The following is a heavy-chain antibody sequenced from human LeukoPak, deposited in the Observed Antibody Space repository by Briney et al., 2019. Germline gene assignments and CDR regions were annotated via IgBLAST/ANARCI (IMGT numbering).Heavy chain of an antibody. CDR1: GYTFTGYY. CDR2: INPNSGGT. CDR3: ARDRWDCSSTSCSPTFDY. J-gene: IGHJ4*02. D-gene: IGHD2-2*01. Sequence: ASVKVSCKASGYTFTGYYMHWVRQAPGQGLEWMGWINPNSGGTNYAQKFQGRVTMTRDTSISTAYMELSRLRSVDTAVYHCARDRWDCSSTSCSPTFDYWGQGTLVTVSS. V-gene: IGHV1-2*02.